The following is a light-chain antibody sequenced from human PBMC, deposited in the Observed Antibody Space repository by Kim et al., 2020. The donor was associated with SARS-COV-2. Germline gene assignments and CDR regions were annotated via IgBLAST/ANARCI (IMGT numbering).Light chain of an antibody. J-gene: IGKJ4*01. CDR2: DAY. CDR3: QQRTDWPLT. V-gene: IGKV3-11*01. CDR1: QSVSSY. Sequence: EIVLTQSPATLSLSPGERATLSCRTSQSVSSYLAWYQHKPGQAPRLVIYDAYNRATGIPARFSGSGSGTDFTLTISSLEPEDFAVYYCQQRTDWPLTFGGGTKVDIK.